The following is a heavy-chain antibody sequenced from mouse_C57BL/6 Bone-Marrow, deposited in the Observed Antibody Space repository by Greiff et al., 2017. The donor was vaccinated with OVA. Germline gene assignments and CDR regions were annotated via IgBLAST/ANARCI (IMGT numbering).Heavy chain of an antibody. CDR3: VRHDGRDGGFAY. D-gene: IGHD2-3*01. CDR1: GFSFNTYA. CDR2: ISSKSKYYAT. V-gene: IGHV10-1*01. Sequence: EVQLVESGGGLVQPTGSLKLSCAASGFSFNTYALNWVRQAPGTGLEWVARISSKSKYYATYYADSVKDRFTISRDDSESMLYLQMNNLKTEDTAMYYCVRHDGRDGGFAYWGQGTLVTVSA. J-gene: IGHJ3*01.